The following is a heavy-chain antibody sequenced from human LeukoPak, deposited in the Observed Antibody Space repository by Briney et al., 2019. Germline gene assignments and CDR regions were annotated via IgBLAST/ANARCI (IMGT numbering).Heavy chain of an antibody. Sequence: GESLEISCQGSGYSFTTYWIGWVRQMPGKGLEWMGMIYPGDSDTRYSPSFQGQVTISADKSITTAYLQWSSLKASDTAMYYCARLTTVATSPQDYWGQGTLVTVSS. CDR3: ARLTTVATSPQDY. D-gene: IGHD4-17*01. CDR2: IYPGDSDT. CDR1: GYSFTTYW. J-gene: IGHJ4*02. V-gene: IGHV5-51*01.